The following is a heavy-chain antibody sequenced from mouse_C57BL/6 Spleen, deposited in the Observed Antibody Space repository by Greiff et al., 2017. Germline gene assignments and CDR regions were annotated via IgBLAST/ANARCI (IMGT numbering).Heavy chain of an antibody. CDR3: TGAATGFDY. V-gene: IGHV6-3*01. J-gene: IGHJ2*01. D-gene: IGHD1-2*01. CDR2: IRLKSDNYAT. CDR1: GFTFSNYW. Sequence: EVQGVESGGGLVQPGGSMKLSCVASGFTFSNYWMNWVRQSPEQGLEWVAQIRLKSDNYATHYAESVKGRFTITRDDSKSSVYLQMNNLRAEDTGIYYCTGAATGFDYWGQGTTLTVSS.